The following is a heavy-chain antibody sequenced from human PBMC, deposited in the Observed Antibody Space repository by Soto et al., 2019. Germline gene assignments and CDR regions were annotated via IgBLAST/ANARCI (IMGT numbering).Heavy chain of an antibody. CDR2: IYYSGST. J-gene: IGHJ5*02. CDR3: ARFEYSSSLGWFDP. CDR1: GGSISSYY. V-gene: IGHV4-59*08. D-gene: IGHD6-6*01. Sequence: SETLSLTCTVSGGSISSYYWSWIRQPPGKGLEWIGYIYYSGSTNYNPSLKSRVTISVDTSKNQFSLKLSSVTAADTAVYYCARFEYSSSLGWFDPWGQGTLVTVSS.